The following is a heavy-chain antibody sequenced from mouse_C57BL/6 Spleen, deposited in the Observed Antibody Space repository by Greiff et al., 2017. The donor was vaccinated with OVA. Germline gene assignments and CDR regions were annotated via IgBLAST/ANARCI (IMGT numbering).Heavy chain of an antibody. CDR2: IWWDDDK. V-gene: IGHV8-8*01. J-gene: IGHJ2*01. CDR1: GFSLSTFGMG. Sequence: QVQLKESGPGILQPSQTLSLPCSFSGFSLSTFGMGVGWIRQPSGKGLEWLAHIWWDDDKYYNPALKSRLTISKDTSKNQVFLKIANVDTADTATYYCARIARYYGKNYFDYWGQGTTLTVSS. CDR3: ARIARYYGKNYFDY. D-gene: IGHD1-1*01.